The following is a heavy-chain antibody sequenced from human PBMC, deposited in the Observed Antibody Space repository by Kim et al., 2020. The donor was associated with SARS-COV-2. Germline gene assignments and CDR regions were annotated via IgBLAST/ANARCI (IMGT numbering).Heavy chain of an antibody. CDR3: AILIAVAGTFDS. V-gene: IGHV3-30*02. D-gene: IGHD6-19*01. J-gene: IGHJ4*02. CDR2: K. Sequence: KYYEASVKCRFTISRDNSKNTLYRQMNSLRAEDTAVYYCAILIAVAGTFDSWGQGTLVTVSS.